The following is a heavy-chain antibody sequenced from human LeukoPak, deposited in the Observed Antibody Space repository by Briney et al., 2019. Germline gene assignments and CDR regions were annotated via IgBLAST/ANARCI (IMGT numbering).Heavy chain of an antibody. CDR2: IIPILGIA. CDR1: GGTFSSYT. CDR3: ARIYYDYVWGYPSGWFDP. D-gene: IGHD3-16*01. J-gene: IGHJ5*02. V-gene: IGHV1-69*02. Sequence: SVKVSCKASGGTFSSYTISWVRQAPGQGLEWMGRIIPILGIANYAQKFQGRVTITADKSTSTAYMELSSLRSEDTAVYYCARIYYDYVWGYPSGWFDPWGQGTLVTVSS.